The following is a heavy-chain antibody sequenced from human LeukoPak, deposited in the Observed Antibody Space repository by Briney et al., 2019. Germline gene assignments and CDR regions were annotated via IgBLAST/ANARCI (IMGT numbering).Heavy chain of an antibody. Sequence: SETLSLTCAVYGGSFSGYYWSWIRQPPGKGLEWIGEINHSGSTNYNPSLKSRVTISVDTSKNQFSLKLSSVTAADTAVYYCARPSGYSSSSIWFDPWGQGTLVTVSS. V-gene: IGHV4-34*01. J-gene: IGHJ5*02. CDR2: INHSGST. CDR1: GGSFSGYY. CDR3: ARPSGYSSSSIWFDP. D-gene: IGHD6-6*01.